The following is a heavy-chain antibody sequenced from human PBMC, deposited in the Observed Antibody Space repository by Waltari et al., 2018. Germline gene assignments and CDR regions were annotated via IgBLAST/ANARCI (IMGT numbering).Heavy chain of an antibody. CDR1: GGSIRSGSYY. Sequence: QVQLQESGPGLVKPSQTLSLTCTVSGGSIRSGSYYWSWVRQPAGKGLEWIGRIYTSGSTNYNPSLKSRVTISVDTSKNQFSLKLSSVTAADTAVYYCARAPMDSSVGFDYWGQGTLVTVSS. D-gene: IGHD3-22*01. J-gene: IGHJ4*02. CDR3: ARAPMDSSVGFDY. V-gene: IGHV4-61*02. CDR2: IYTSGST.